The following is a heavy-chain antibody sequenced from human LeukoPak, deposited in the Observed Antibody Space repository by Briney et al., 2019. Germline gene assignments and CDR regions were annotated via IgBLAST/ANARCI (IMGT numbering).Heavy chain of an antibody. V-gene: IGHV3-30*18. CDR1: GFTFSSYG. D-gene: IGHD3-9*01. Sequence: GGSLRLSCAASGFTFSSYGMHWVRQAPGKGLEWVAVISYDGSNKYYADSVKGRFTISRDNSKNTLYLQMNSLRAEDTAVYYCAKRRTNYDILTGDFDYWGQGTLVTVSS. CDR2: ISYDGSNK. J-gene: IGHJ4*02. CDR3: AKRRTNYDILTGDFDY.